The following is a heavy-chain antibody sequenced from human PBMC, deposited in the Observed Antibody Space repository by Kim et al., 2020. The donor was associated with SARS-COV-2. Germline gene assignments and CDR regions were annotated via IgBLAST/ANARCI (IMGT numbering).Heavy chain of an antibody. CDR3: ARGQPLDY. CDR1: GGSIASGGKF. CDR2: ISYSGNP. D-gene: IGHD2-2*01. J-gene: IGHJ4*02. Sequence: SETLSLTCSVSGGSIASGGKFWTWIRQHPAKGLEWIGYISYSGNPHYSPPLRGRVSISLQTSENQFSLELTSVTAADTAGYYCARGQPLDYWGQGILVT. V-gene: IGHV4-31*03.